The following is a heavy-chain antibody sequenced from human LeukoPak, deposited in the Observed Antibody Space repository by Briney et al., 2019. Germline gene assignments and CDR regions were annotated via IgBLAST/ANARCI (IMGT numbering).Heavy chain of an antibody. CDR1: SYSFSSDHY. CDR2: IYHSGST. J-gene: IGHJ4*02. D-gene: IGHD4-23*01. V-gene: IGHV4-38-2*02. CDR3: ARDGGAFDY. Sequence: SETLSLTCTVSSYSFSSDHYWGWSRQPPGKGLEWIGIIYHSGSTYYNPSLKSRVTISVDTSKNQFSLKLTSVTVADTAVYYCARDGGAFDYWGQGTLVTVSS.